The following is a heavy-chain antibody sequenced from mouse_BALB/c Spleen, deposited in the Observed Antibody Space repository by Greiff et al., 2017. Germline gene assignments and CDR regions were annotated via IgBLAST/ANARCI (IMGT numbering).Heavy chain of an antibody. CDR2: IYPGDGDT. D-gene: IGHD2-1*01. J-gene: IGHJ2*01. CDR1: GYAFSSYW. Sequence: VQLVESGAELVRPGSSVKISCKASGYAFSSYWMNWVKQRPGQGLEWIGQIYPGDGDTNYNGKFKGKATLTADKSSSTAYMQLSSLTSEDSAVYFCARGGGNYRFFDYWGQGTTLTVSS. V-gene: IGHV1-80*01. CDR3: ARGGGNYRFFDY.